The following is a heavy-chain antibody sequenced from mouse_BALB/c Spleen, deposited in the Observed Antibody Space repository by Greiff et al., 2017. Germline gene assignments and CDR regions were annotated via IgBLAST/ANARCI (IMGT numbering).Heavy chain of an antibody. CDR2: ISSGSSTI. D-gene: IGHD1-1*01. Sequence: SGFTFSSFGMHWVRQAPEKGLEWVAYISSGSSTIYYADTVKGRFTISRDNPKNTLFLQMTSLRSEDTAMYYCARHYYGSSYWYFDVWGAGTTVTVSS. J-gene: IGHJ1*01. CDR3: ARHYYGSSYWYFDV. CDR1: GFTFSSFG. V-gene: IGHV5-17*02.